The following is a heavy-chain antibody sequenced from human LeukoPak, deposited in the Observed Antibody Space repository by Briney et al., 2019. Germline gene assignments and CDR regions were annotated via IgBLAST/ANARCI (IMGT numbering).Heavy chain of an antibody. V-gene: IGHV3-11*04. J-gene: IGHJ4*02. CDR3: ARHLNYYLDY. D-gene: IGHD3-10*01. CDR1: GFTFSDYY. Sequence: PGGSLRLSCAASGFTFSDYYMIWIRQAPGKGLEWVSYISTRGSTIYYADSVKGRFTISRDNAKNTLYLQMNSLRAEDTAVYYCARHLNYYLDYWGQGTLVTVSS. CDR2: ISTRGSTI.